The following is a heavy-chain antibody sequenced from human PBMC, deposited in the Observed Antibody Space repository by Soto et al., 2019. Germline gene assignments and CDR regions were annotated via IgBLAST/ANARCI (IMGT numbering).Heavy chain of an antibody. CDR3: AKGVNGDFWSGYYTGYYFDY. J-gene: IGHJ4*02. V-gene: IGHV4-34*01. Sequence: PSETLSLTCAVYGGSFSGYYWSWIRQPPGKGLEWIGEINHSGSTNYNPSLKSRVTISVDTSKNQFSLKLSSVTAADTAVYYCAKGVNGDFWSGYYTGYYFDYWGQGTLVTVSS. CDR1: GGSFSGYY. CDR2: INHSGST. D-gene: IGHD3-3*01.